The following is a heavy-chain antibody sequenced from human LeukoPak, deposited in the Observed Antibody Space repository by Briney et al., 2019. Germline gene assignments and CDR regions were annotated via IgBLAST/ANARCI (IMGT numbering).Heavy chain of an antibody. D-gene: IGHD6-19*01. CDR1: GFTFSSYA. J-gene: IGHJ4*02. Sequence: GRSLRLSCAASGFTFSSYAMSWVRQAPGKGLEWVSAISGSGGSAYYADSVKGRFTISRDNSKNTLYLQMNSLRAEDTAVYYCAKDFGGYSSGWFSFDYWGQGTLVTVSS. CDR3: AKDFGGYSSGWFSFDY. CDR2: ISGSGGSA. V-gene: IGHV3-23*01.